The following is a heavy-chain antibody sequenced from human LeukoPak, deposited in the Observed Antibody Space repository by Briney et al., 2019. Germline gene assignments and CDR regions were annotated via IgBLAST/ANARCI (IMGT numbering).Heavy chain of an antibody. CDR1: GYTFTGYY. CDR3: ARVQRGPSDYYCYGMDV. J-gene: IGHJ6*02. Sequence: ASVKVSCKASGYTFTGYYMHWVRQAPGQGLEWMGWINPNSGGTNYAQKFQGRVTMTRDTSISTAYMELSRLRSDDTAVYYCARVQRGPSDYYCYGMDVWGQGTTVTVSS. CDR2: INPNSGGT. V-gene: IGHV1-2*02.